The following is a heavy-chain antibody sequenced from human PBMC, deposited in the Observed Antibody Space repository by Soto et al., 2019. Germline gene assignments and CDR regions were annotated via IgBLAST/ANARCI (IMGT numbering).Heavy chain of an antibody. Sequence: QVHLVQSGAEVKKPGASVKVSCQASGYTFTAYVIHWMRQAPGQRLEWMGWINAASGDTKYSQRFQGRVTITRDTSATTAYMELSSLTSEDTAVYCCASVGYCSGSSCPSFDYWGQGTLVTVSS. CDR1: GYTFTAYV. V-gene: IGHV1-3*01. D-gene: IGHD2-2*01. CDR3: ASVGYCSGSSCPSFDY. J-gene: IGHJ4*02. CDR2: INAASGDT.